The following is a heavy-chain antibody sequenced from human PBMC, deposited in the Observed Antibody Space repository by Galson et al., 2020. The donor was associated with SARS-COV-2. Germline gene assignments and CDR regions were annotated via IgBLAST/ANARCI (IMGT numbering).Heavy chain of an antibody. D-gene: IGHD3-10*01. V-gene: IGHV4-34*01. J-gene: IGHJ6*03. CDR3: ARGHRGVVPSPVLGLGPYYSYYYMDV. CDR2: INIGGNT. CDR1: GGSFSGYS. Sequence: SETLSLTCAVYGGSFSGYSWTWIRQPPGKGLEWTGEINIGGNTNYSPSLRSRVTVSIDTSKNQFSLNLRSVTAADTALYYCARGHRGVVPSPVLGLGPYYSYYYMDVWDKGTTVTVSS.